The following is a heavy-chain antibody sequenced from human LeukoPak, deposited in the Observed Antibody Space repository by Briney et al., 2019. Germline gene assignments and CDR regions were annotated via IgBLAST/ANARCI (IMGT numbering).Heavy chain of an antibody. Sequence: GGSLRLSCAASGFTFSNYWMTWVRQAPGKGLEWVANIKKDGSEKNYVDSVKGRFTISRDNSKNTLYLQMNSLRAEDTAVYYCAKDPDTAMVHLFDYWGQGTLVTVSS. D-gene: IGHD5-18*01. CDR3: AKDPDTAMVHLFDY. CDR2: IKKDGSEK. J-gene: IGHJ4*02. CDR1: GFTFSNYW. V-gene: IGHV3-7*03.